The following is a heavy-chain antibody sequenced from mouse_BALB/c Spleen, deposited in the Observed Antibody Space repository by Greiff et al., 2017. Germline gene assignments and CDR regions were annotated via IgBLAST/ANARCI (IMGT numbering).Heavy chain of an antibody. CDR2: ILPGSGST. J-gene: IGHJ4*01. CDR1: GYTFSSYW. V-gene: IGHV1-9*01. D-gene: IGHD2-1*01. CDR3: ARYLYGNYAMDY. Sequence: QVQLQQSGAELMKPGASVKISCKATGYTFSSYWIEWVKQRPGHGLEWIGEILPGSGSTNYNEKFKGKATFTAYTSSNTAYMQLSSLTSEDSAVYYCARYLYGNYAMDYWGQGTSVTVSS.